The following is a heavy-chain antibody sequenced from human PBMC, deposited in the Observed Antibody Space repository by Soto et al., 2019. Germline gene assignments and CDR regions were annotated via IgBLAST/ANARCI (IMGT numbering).Heavy chain of an antibody. CDR3: AIQVAAAGSYYYYGMDV. D-gene: IGHD6-13*01. CDR1: GYTFTGYY. V-gene: IGHV1-2*04. CDR2: INPNSGGT. Sequence: QVQLVQSGAEVKKPGASVKVSCKASGYTFTGYYMHWVRQAPGQGLEWMGWINPNSGGTNYAQKFQRWVTMTRDTSISTAYMELSRLRSDDTAVYYCAIQVAAAGSYYYYGMDVWGQGTTVTVSS. J-gene: IGHJ6*02.